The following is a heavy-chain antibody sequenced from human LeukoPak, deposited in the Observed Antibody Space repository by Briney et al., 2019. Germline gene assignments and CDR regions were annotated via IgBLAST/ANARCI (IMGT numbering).Heavy chain of an antibody. CDR3: ARVHYDILTGTDYFDY. V-gene: IGHV4-34*01. Sequence: SETLSLTCAVYGGSFSGYYWSWIRQPPGKGLEWIGEINHSGSTYYNPSLKSRVTISVDTSKNQFSLKLSSVTAADTAVYYCARVHYDILTGTDYFDYWGQGTLVTVSS. J-gene: IGHJ4*02. CDR1: GGSFSGYY. D-gene: IGHD3-9*01. CDR2: INHSGST.